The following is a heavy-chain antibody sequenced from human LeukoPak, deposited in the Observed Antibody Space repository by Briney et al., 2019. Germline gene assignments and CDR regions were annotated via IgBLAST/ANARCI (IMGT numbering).Heavy chain of an antibody. CDR2: INTHSGNP. V-gene: IGHV7-4-1*02. J-gene: IGHJ3*01. CDR1: GYIFNIQG. Sequence: ASVTVSFKASGYIFNIQGMNWERQAPGQGQEWMGWINTHSGNPTYAQGFTGRVVFTLDASVSTTYLQISSLKPEDTAIYYCAREILRFDFWGQGTMVTVSS. CDR3: AREILRFDF.